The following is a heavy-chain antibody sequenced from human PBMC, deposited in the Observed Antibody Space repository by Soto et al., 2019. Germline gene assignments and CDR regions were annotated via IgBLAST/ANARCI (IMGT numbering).Heavy chain of an antibody. CDR3: AKDRVGGTFYTPLAF. J-gene: IGHJ4*02. D-gene: IGHD1-7*01. CDR2: ITYDGSFQ. CDR1: AFNLENYG. V-gene: IGHV3-30*18. Sequence: GGSLRPSCQPPAFNLENYGMHWARQAPGKGLEWVAVITYDGSFQYYADSVKGRFTISRDNSKNTLSLHLNTLKPEDTAVYHCAKDRVGGTFYTPLAFWGQGTLVTVSS.